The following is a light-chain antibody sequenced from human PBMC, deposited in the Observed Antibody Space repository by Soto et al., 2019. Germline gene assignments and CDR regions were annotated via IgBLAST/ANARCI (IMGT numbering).Light chain of an antibody. CDR3: AAWDDSLNGNYV. CDR1: SSNIGSNT. J-gene: IGLJ1*01. CDR2: SNN. Sequence: QSVLTQPPSASGTPGQRVSISCSGSSSNIGSNTVNWYQQLPGTAPKLVIYSNNQRPSGVPDRFSGSKSGTSASLAISGLQSEDEADYYCAAWDDSLNGNYVFATGAKVIVL. V-gene: IGLV1-44*01.